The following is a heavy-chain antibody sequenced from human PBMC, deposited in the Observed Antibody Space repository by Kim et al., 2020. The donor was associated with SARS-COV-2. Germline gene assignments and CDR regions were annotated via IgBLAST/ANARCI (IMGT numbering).Heavy chain of an antibody. J-gene: IGHJ6*02. D-gene: IGHD3-9*01. V-gene: IGHV4-59*09. Sequence: SRVTISVDTSKNQFSLKLSSVTAADTAVYYCARGFDILTGYDYYYGMDVWGQGTTVTVSS. CDR3: ARGFDILTGYDYYYGMDV.